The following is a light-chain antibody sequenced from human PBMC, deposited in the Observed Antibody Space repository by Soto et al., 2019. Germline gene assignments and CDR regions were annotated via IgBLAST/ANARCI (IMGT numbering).Light chain of an antibody. CDR3: QQSYPTPL. V-gene: IGKV1-39*01. CDR2: GVS. Sequence: EIQMTQYTSSLSASVGYRVTISCRASQSVGVYLNWYQQKPVRARDLLIYGVSTLHSGVPSRFSCSGSVTDFTLNISSLQPEDFSTYYCQQSYPTPLFGQVTRLEIK. J-gene: IGKJ5*01. CDR1: QSVGVY.